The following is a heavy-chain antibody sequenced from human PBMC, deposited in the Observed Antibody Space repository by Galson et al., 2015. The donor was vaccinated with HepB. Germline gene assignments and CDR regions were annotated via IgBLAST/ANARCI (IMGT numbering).Heavy chain of an antibody. Sequence: QSGAEVKKAGESLKISCECSGDSFATYWIGWVRQSPGKGLEWMGLIYPDDSDTKYSPSFQGHVTISADKSITTAYLQWSSLKASDTATYYCAVRRTGMYSFDFWGQGTLVTVSS. J-gene: IGHJ4*02. CDR1: GDSFATYW. CDR3: AVRRTGMYSFDF. CDR2: IYPDDSDT. V-gene: IGHV5-51*01. D-gene: IGHD7-27*01.